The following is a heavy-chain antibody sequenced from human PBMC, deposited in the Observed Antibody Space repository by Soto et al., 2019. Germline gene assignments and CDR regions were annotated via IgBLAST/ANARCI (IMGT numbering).Heavy chain of an antibody. CDR1: GDSINSSHW. D-gene: IGHD3-3*01. J-gene: IGHJ4*02. CDR2: ISHSGST. CDR3: AARNFWRRTWTDGRLDY. Sequence: PSETLSLTCAVSGDSINSSHWWNWVRHPPEKGLELIGQISHSGSTNYNPSLTSRVTISVDKSKNHFSLKLTSVTAADTAVYYCAARNFWRRTWTDGRLDYWGQGTLVTLSS. V-gene: IGHV4-4*02.